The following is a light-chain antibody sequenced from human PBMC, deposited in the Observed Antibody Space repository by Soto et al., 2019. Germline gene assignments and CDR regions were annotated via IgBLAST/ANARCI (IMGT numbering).Light chain of an antibody. CDR3: SSFAGRNIYV. J-gene: IGLJ1*01. CDR1: SSDIGRYNY. V-gene: IGLV2-8*01. CDR2: DVK. Sequence: QSALTQPPSASGSPGQSVTISCTGTSSDIGRYNYVSWYQQFPGEAPNLIIHDVKKRPSGVPSRFSGSKSGNAAFLTVSGLQPEDEAEYYCSSFAGRNIYVFGSGTKLTVL.